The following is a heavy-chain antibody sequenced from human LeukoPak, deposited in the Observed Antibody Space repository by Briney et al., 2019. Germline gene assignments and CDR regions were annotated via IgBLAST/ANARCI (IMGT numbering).Heavy chain of an antibody. CDR3: ARARYDSSGYYDY. J-gene: IGHJ4*02. V-gene: IGHV4-59*01. CDR2: IYYSGST. D-gene: IGHD3-22*01. Sequence: SETLSLTCAVYGGSFSGYYWSWIRQPPGKGLEWIGYIYYSGSTNYNPSLKSRVTISVDTSKNQFSLKLSSVTAADTAVYYCARARYDSSGYYDYWGQGTLVTVSS. CDR1: GGSFSGYY.